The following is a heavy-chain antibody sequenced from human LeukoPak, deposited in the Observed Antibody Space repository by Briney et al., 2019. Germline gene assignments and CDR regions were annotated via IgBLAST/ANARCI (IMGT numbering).Heavy chain of an antibody. D-gene: IGHD2-2*02. Sequence: PSETLSLTCTVSDYYISSGHYWGWIRQPPGKGLEWIGNIHHAGATYHNPSLKSRVTISVDTSKNQFSLKLSSVTAADTAVYYCARVIVVVPAAIRSGAFDIWGQGTMVTVSS. CDR3: ARVIVVVPAAIRSGAFDI. J-gene: IGHJ3*02. V-gene: IGHV4-38-2*02. CDR1: DYYISSGHY. CDR2: IHHAGAT.